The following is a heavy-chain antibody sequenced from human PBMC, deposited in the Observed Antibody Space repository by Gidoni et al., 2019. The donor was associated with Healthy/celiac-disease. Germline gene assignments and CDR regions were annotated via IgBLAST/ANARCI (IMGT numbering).Heavy chain of an antibody. Sequence: QVQLQQWGAGLLKPSETLSLTCAVYGGSFSGYYWSWIRQPPGKGLEWIGEINHSGSDNYNPSLKSRVTISVDTSKNQFSLKLSSVTAADTAVYYCARAYDFWRGAFDIWGQGTMVTVSS. CDR3: ARAYDFWRGAFDI. V-gene: IGHV4-34*01. D-gene: IGHD3-3*01. J-gene: IGHJ3*02. CDR1: GGSFSGYY. CDR2: INHSGSD.